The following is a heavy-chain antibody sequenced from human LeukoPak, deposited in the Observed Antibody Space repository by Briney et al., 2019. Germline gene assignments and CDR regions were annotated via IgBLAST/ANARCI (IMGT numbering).Heavy chain of an antibody. J-gene: IGHJ4*02. CDR3: ARYGSTSSWYYFDY. D-gene: IGHD6-13*01. CDR1: GFTFSSYA. CDR2: ISGSGGST. V-gene: IGHV3-23*01. Sequence: GGSLRLSCAASGFTFSSYAMSWVRQAPGKGLEWVSAISGSGGSTYYADSVKGRFTISRDNSKNTLFLQMNSLRAEDTAVYYCARYGSTSSWYYFDYWGQGTLVTVSS.